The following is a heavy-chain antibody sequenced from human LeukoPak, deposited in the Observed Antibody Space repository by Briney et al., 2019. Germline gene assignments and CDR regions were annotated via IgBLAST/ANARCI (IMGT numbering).Heavy chain of an antibody. J-gene: IGHJ6*03. CDR3: ARINTVTTYYYYYYMDV. D-gene: IGHD4-11*01. Sequence: GGSLRLSCAASGFTFSSYWMSWVHQAPGKGLEWVANIKQDGSEKYYVDSVKGRFTISRDNAKSSLYLQMNSLRAEDTAVYYCARINTVTTYYYYYYMDVWGKGTTVTVSS. CDR1: GFTFSSYW. V-gene: IGHV3-7*01. CDR2: IKQDGSEK.